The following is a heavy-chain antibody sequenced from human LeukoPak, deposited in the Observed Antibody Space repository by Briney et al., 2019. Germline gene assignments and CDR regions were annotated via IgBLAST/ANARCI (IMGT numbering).Heavy chain of an antibody. D-gene: IGHD4/OR15-4a*01. CDR3: ARWLGGANVDY. CDR2: INPSDSDT. V-gene: IGHV5-51*01. J-gene: IGHJ4*02. CDR1: GHSFNTYW. Sequence: KAGESLKISCNSYGHSFNTYWIAWVRQMPGKGLEWMGIINPSDSDTRYSPSFQGQVTISADKSISTAYLQWSSLKASDTAMYYCARWLGGANVDYWGQGTLVTVSS.